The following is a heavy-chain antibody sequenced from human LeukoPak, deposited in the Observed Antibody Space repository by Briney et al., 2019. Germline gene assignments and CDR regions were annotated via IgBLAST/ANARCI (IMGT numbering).Heavy chain of an antibody. J-gene: IGHJ6*02. CDR2: IRRRAFGETA. Sequence: GGSLRLSCTASGFTFGDYAVSWVRRAPGRGVEWVGLIRRRAFGETADYAASVKGRFTISRDDSKSIAYLQMNSLKTEDTAVYYCTREGAAAAYGMDVWGQGTTVTVSS. V-gene: IGHV3-49*04. CDR3: TREGAAAAYGMDV. CDR1: GFTFGDYA. D-gene: IGHD6-13*01.